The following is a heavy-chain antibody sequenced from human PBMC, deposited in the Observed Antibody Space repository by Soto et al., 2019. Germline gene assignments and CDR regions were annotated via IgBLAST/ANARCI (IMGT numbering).Heavy chain of an antibody. CDR1: GFTFSSYG. J-gene: IGHJ4*02. D-gene: IGHD6-13*01. Sequence: QVQLVESGGGVVQPGRSLRLSCAASGFTFSSYGMHWVRQAPGKGLEWVAVIWYDGSNKYYADSVKGRFTISRDNSKNTLYLQMNSLRAEDTAVYYCTREADSSSWYVSYFDYWGQGTLVTISS. CDR2: IWYDGSNK. V-gene: IGHV3-33*01. CDR3: TREADSSSWYVSYFDY.